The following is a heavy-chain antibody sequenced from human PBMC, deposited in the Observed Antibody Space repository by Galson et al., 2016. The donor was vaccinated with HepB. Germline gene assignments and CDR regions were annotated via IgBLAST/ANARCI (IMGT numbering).Heavy chain of an antibody. V-gene: IGHV3-48*03. Sequence: FLRLSYAVWRVIFSDHEVNWVRLAMGLGQVWAAYVRGSGDPLWKECCEKGLFTISSDNAKNSLYLQMNSLTDEQTAIYYCARDAASLNSPRFDYWGQGTLVTVSS. D-gene: IGHD4-23*01. J-gene: IGHJ4*02. CDR3: ARDAASLNSPRFDY. CDR1: RVIFSDHE. CDR2: VRGSGDPL.